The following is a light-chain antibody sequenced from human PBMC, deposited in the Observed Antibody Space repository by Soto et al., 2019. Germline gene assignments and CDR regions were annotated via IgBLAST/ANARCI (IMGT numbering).Light chain of an antibody. J-gene: IGKJ4*01. V-gene: IGKV3-11*01. CDR3: QQRSDWPPFT. Sequence: EIVLTQSPATLSLSPGESATLSCRASQSVRSYLAWYQQKPGQAPRLLIYGASSRATGVPARFSGSGSGTDFTLTISSLEPEDFAVYYCQQRSDWPPFTFGGGTKVEIK. CDR1: QSVRSY. CDR2: GAS.